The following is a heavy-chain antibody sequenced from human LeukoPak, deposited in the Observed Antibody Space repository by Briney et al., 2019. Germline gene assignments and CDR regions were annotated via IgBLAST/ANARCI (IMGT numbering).Heavy chain of an antibody. CDR1: GGSFSGYY. D-gene: IGHD6-6*01. Sequence: PSETLSLTCAVYGGSFSGYYWSWIRQPPGKGLEWIGEINHSGSTNYNPSLKSRVTISVDTSKNQFSLKLSSVTAADTAVYYCARDPPYSSSSNYWGQGTLVTVSS. CDR2: INHSGST. CDR3: ARDPPYSSSSNY. V-gene: IGHV4-34*01. J-gene: IGHJ4*02.